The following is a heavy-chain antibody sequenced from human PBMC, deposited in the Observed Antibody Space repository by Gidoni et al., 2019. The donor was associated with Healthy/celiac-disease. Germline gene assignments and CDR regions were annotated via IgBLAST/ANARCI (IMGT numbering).Heavy chain of an antibody. D-gene: IGHD6-13*01. Sequence: QVQLVQSGAEVTKPGASVQVSCKASGYTFTGYYMHWVRQAPGQGLEWMGWINPNSGGTNYAQKFQGWVTMTRDTSISTAYMELSRLRSDDTAVYYCARDPGPIAAAGTAWFDPWGQGTLVTVSS. CDR2: INPNSGGT. V-gene: IGHV1-2*04. J-gene: IGHJ5*02. CDR1: GYTFTGYY. CDR3: ARDPGPIAAAGTAWFDP.